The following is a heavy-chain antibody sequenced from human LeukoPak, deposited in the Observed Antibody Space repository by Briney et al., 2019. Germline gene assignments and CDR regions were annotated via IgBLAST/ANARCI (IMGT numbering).Heavy chain of an antibody. Sequence: GGSLRLSCAASGFTFDDYSMNWVRQAPGKGLEWISYIGIDSGNTKYADSVRGRFTISADSAKNSLYLQMNSLRVEDTAVYYCARDHNYAFDNWGQGTLVSVSS. D-gene: IGHD1-1*01. J-gene: IGHJ4*02. CDR3: ARDHNYAFDN. V-gene: IGHV3-48*04. CDR1: GFTFDDYS. CDR2: IGIDSGNT.